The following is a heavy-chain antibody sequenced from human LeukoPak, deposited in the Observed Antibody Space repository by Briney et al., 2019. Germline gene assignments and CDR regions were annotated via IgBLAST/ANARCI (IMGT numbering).Heavy chain of an antibody. V-gene: IGHV4-39*01. D-gene: IGHD1-1*01. CDR1: GGSISSSSYY. CDR2: IYYSGST. CDR3: AFCWNDHFDY. J-gene: IGHJ4*02. Sequence: SETLSLTCTVSGGSISSSSYYWGWIRQPPGKGLEWIGSIYYSGSTYYNPSLKSRVTISVDTSKNQFSLKLSSVTAADTAVYYCAFCWNDHFDYWGQGTLVTVSS.